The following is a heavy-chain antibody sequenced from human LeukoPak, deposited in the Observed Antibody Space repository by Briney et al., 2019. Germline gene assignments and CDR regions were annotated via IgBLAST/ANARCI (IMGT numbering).Heavy chain of an antibody. D-gene: IGHD5-18*01. CDR2: ISYDGSNK. J-gene: IGHJ4*02. CDR1: GFTFSSYA. CDR3: AKERPGYHAVDY. Sequence: PGGSPRLSCAASGFTFSSYAMHWVRQAPGKGLERVAVISYDGSNKYYADSVKGRFTISRDNSKNTLYLQMNSLRAEDTAVYYCAKERPGYHAVDYWGQGTLVTVSS. V-gene: IGHV3-30*04.